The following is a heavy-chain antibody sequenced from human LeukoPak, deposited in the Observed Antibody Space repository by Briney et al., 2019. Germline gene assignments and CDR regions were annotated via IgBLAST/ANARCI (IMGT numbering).Heavy chain of an antibody. CDR1: GGSVSSGSYY. CDR2: IYYSGST. V-gene: IGHV4-61*01. Sequence: KPSETLSLTCTVSGGSVSSGSYYWSWIRQPPGKGLEWIGYIYYSGSTNYNPSLKSRVTISVDTSKNQFSLKLSSVTAADTAVYYCARGYDYGDSYNWFDPWGQGTLVTVSS. CDR3: ARGYDYGDSYNWFDP. D-gene: IGHD4-17*01. J-gene: IGHJ5*02.